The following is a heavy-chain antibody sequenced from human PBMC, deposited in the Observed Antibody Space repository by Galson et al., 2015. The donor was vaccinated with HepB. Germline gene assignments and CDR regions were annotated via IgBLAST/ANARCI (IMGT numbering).Heavy chain of an antibody. V-gene: IGHV3-7*03. CDR1: GFTYNYYW. J-gene: IGHJ4*02. D-gene: IGHD5-18*01. CDR2: IKQDGSEK. Sequence: SLRLSCAVSGFTYNYYWMSWVRQAPGRGLEWVANIKQDGSEKYSVDSVEGRITVYRYNDKKTLYLDMNALSVEDTAVYYCARGWDTDVTSNFDYWGQGALVTVSS. CDR3: ARGWDTDVTSNFDY.